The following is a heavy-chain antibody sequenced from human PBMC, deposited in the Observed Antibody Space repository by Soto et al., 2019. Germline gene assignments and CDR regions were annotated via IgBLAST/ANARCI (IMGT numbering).Heavy chain of an antibody. D-gene: IGHD3-22*01. V-gene: IGHV4-31*03. Sequence: SETLSLTCTVSGGSISSGGYYWSWIRQHPGKGLEWIGYIYYSGSTYYNPSLKSRVTISVDTSKNQFSLKLSSVTAADTAVYYCARAGDYYDSSGYRSFLDYWGQGTLVTVSS. CDR1: GGSISSGGYY. CDR2: IYYSGST. J-gene: IGHJ4*02. CDR3: ARAGDYYDSSGYRSFLDY.